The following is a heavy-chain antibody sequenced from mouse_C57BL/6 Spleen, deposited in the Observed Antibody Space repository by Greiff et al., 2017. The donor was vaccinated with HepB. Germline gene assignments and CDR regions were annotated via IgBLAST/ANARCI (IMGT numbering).Heavy chain of an antibody. CDR2: ISDGGSYT. V-gene: IGHV5-4*01. J-gene: IGHJ2*01. Sequence: DVMLVESGGGLVKPGGSLKLSCAASGFTFSSYAMSWVRQTPEKRLEWVATISDGGSYTYYPDNVKGRFTISRDNAKNNLYLQMSHLKSEDTAMYYCARDRGIYYYGSSYDYFDYWGQGTTLTVSS. D-gene: IGHD1-1*01. CDR1: GFTFSSYA. CDR3: ARDRGIYYYGSSYDYFDY.